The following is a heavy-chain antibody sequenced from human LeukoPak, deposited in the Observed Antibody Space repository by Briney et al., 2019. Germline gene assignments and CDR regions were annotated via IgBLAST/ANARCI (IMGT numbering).Heavy chain of an antibody. V-gene: IGHV3-33*01. D-gene: IGHD1-14*01. J-gene: IGHJ6*02. Sequence: PGRSLRLSCAASGFTFSSYGMHWVRQAPGKGLEWVAVIWYDGSNKYYADSVKGRFIISRDNSKNTLYLQMNSLRAEDTAVYYCAREPYRRAPNYYYYGMDVWGQGTTVTVSS. CDR3: AREPYRRAPNYYYYGMDV. CDR1: GFTFSSYG. CDR2: IWYDGSNK.